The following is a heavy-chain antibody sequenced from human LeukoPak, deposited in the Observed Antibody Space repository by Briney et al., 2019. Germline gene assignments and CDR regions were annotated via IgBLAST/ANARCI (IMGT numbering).Heavy chain of an antibody. Sequence: SVKVFCKASGGTFSSYAISWVRQAPGQGLEWMGGIIPIFGTANYAQKFQGRVTITADESTSTAYMELSSLRSEDTAVYYCARLGYCTNGVCFPPDYWGQGTLVTVSS. CDR1: GGTFSSYA. V-gene: IGHV1-69*13. CDR3: ARLGYCTNGVCFPPDY. D-gene: IGHD2-8*01. J-gene: IGHJ4*02. CDR2: IIPIFGTA.